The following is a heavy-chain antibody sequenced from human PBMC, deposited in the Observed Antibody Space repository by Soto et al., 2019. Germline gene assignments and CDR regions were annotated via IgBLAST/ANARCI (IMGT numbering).Heavy chain of an antibody. J-gene: IGHJ6*02. Sequence: ASVKVSCKASGYTFTGYYMHWVRQAPGQGLERMGWINPNSGGTNYAQKFQVWVTMTRNTSISIAYMELSRLRSDDTAVYYCASIIVVVGAPYYYYGMDVWGQGTTVTVSS. CDR2: INPNSGGT. V-gene: IGHV1-2*04. CDR3: ASIIVVVGAPYYYYGMDV. D-gene: IGHD2-15*01. CDR1: GYTFTGYY.